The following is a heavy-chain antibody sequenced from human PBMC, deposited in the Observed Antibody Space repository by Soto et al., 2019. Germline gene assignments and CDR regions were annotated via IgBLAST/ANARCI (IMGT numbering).Heavy chain of an antibody. CDR1: GYTLTELS. CDR2: FDPEDGET. V-gene: IGHV1-24*01. CDR3: ATLPYSSSRWPTPYYFDY. D-gene: IGHD6-13*01. Sequence: ASVKVSCKVSGYTLTELSMHWVRQAPGKGLEWMGGFDPEDGETIYAQKFQGRVTMTEDTSTDTAYMELSSLRSEDTAVYYCATLPYSSSRWPTPYYFDYWGQGTLVTVSS. J-gene: IGHJ4*02.